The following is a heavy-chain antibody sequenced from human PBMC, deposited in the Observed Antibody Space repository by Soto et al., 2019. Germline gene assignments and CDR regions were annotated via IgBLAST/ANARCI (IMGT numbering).Heavy chain of an antibody. CDR3: AMTVGATTGFDY. CDR2: ISGSGGST. J-gene: IGHJ4*02. D-gene: IGHD1-26*01. Sequence: EVQLLESGGGLVQPGGSLRLSCAASGFTFSSYAMSWVRQAPGKGLEWVSAISGSGGSTYYADSVKGRFTISRDNSKNTLYLQMNSLRAEVTAVYYCAMTVGATTGFDYWGQGTLVTGSS. V-gene: IGHV3-23*01. CDR1: GFTFSSYA.